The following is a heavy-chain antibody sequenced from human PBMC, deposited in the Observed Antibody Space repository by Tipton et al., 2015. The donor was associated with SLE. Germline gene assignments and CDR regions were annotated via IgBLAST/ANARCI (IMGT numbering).Heavy chain of an antibody. Sequence: SLRLSCAASGFTFSSYSMNWVRQAPGKGLEWVSYISSSSSTIYYADSVKGRFTISRDNAKNSLYLQMNSLRAEETAVYYCAAVVVVPAATGDYWGQGTLVTVSS. V-gene: IGHV3-48*01. CDR1: GFTFSSYS. J-gene: IGHJ4*02. CDR3: AAVVVVPAATGDY. CDR2: ISSSSSTI. D-gene: IGHD2-2*01.